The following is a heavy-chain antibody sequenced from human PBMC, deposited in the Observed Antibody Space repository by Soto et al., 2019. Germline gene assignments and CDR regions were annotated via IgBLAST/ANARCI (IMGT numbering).Heavy chain of an antibody. Sequence: GGSLRLSCVASGFTFSSYSMNWVRQAPGKGLEWVSKISSSGSTMFYADSVRGRFTISRDNAKNSLYLQMNSLRDEDTAVYYCARQQQEVAYYYGLNVWGQGTTVTVSS. CDR3: ARQQQEVAYYYGLNV. CDR2: ISSSGSTM. D-gene: IGHD1-1*01. CDR1: GFTFSSYS. J-gene: IGHJ6*02. V-gene: IGHV3-48*02.